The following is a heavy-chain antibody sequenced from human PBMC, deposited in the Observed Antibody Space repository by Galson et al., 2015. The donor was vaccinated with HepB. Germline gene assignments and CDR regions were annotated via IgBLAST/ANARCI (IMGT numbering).Heavy chain of an antibody. V-gene: IGHV6-1*01. CDR1: GDSVSSNSVT. CDR3: ARAAPGTDFDY. J-gene: IGHJ4*02. Sequence: CAISGDSVSSNSVTWNWIRQSPSRGLEWLARTYYRSKWYNDYSVSVRSRITINADTSKNQFSLQLNSVTPDDTAVYYCARAAPGTDFDYWGQGTLVTVSS. D-gene: IGHD6-25*01. CDR2: TYYRSKWYN.